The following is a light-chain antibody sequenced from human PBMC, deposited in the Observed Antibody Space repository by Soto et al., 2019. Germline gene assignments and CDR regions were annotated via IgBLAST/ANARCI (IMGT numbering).Light chain of an antibody. V-gene: IGLV2-14*01. CDR2: EVS. Sequence: QSVLTQPASVSGSPGQSITISCTGTSSDVGSYHYVSWFQQHPGNAPKLIIFEVSDRRSGVSPRFSGSKSGDTASLTISGLQADDEADNYCSSYTSGRDVYVFGGGTKVTVL. CDR3: SSYTSGRDVYV. J-gene: IGLJ1*01. CDR1: SSDVGSYHY.